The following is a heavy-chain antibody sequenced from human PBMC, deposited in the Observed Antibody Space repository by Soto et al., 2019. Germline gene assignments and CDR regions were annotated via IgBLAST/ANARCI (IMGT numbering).Heavy chain of an antibody. V-gene: IGHV3-30-3*01. Sequence: QVQLVESGGGVVQPGRSLRLSCAASGFTFSSYAMHWVRQAPGKGLEWVAVISYDGSNKYYADSVKGRFTISRDNSKNTLYLQMNSLRAEDTAVYYCAREVEVPGWGMTTPKNYYYYGMDVWGQGTTVTVSS. J-gene: IGHJ6*02. CDR1: GFTFSSYA. D-gene: IGHD2-8*02. CDR2: ISYDGSNK. CDR3: AREVEVPGWGMTTPKNYYYYGMDV.